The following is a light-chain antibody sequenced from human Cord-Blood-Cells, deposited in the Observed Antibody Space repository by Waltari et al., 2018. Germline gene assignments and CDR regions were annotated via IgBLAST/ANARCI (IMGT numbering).Light chain of an antibody. CDR2: GAS. J-gene: IGKJ2*01. CDR1: QSVSSSY. Sequence: VLTLSPGTLSLSPGERATLTSRASQSVSSSYLAWYQQKPGQAPRLLIYGASSRATGIPDRFSGSGSGTDFTLTISRLEPEDFAVYYCQQYGSSPPYTFGQGTKLEIK. V-gene: IGKV3-20*01. CDR3: QQYGSSPPYT.